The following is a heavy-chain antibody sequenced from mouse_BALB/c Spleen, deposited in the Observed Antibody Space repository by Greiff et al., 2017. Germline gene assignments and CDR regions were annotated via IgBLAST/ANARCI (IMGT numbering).Heavy chain of an antibody. CDR1: GYTFTSYY. D-gene: IGHD1-1*01. J-gene: IGHJ2*01. V-gene: IGHV1S81*02. Sequence: QVQLQQPGAELVKPGASVKLSCKASGYTFTSYYMYWVKQRPGQGLEWIGGINPSNGGTNFNEKFKSKATLTVDKSSSTAYMQLSSLTSEDSAVYYCTRSGIYYYGSSYRFDYWGQGTTLTVSS. CDR2: INPSNGGT. CDR3: TRSGIYYYGSSYRFDY.